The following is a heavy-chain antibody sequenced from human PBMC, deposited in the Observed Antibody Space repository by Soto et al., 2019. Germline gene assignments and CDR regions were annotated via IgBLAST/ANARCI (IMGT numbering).Heavy chain of an antibody. CDR2: IYYSGST. D-gene: IGHD1-26*01. CDR3: AGATGYYYGMDV. J-gene: IGHJ6*02. V-gene: IGHV4-39*01. Sequence: QLQLQESGPGLVKPSETLSLTCTVSGGSISSSSYYWGWIRQPPGKGLEWIGSIYYSGSTNYNPSLMSRVDVTEDTSESQFPLKRSSVTDADTPVYYCAGATGYYYGMDVWGQGTTVTVSS. CDR1: GGSISSSSYY.